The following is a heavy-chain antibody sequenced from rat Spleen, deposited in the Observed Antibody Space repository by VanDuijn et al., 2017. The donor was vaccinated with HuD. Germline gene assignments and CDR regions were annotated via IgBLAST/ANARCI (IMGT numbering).Heavy chain of an antibody. CDR3: VRPAGTVVPNWFVY. V-gene: IGHV5-29*01. Sequence: EVQLVESDGGLVQPGRSLKLSCAASGFTLSDHFMAWVRQAPTKGLEWVATINYDGGTPYYRDSVKGRFTISRDNAKNTLYLQMGSLRSEYTATYYCVRPAGTVVPNWFVYWGQGTLVAVSS. CDR1: GFTLSDHF. J-gene: IGHJ3*01. CDR2: INYDGGTP. D-gene: IGHD1-1*01.